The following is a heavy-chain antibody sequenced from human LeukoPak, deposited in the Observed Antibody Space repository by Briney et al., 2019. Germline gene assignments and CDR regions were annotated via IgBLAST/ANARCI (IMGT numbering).Heavy chain of an antibody. CDR2: INHSGST. CDR1: GGSFSGYY. Sequence: PSETLSLTCAVYGGSFSGYYWSWIRQPPGKGLGWIGEINHSGSTNYNPSLKSRVTISVDTSKNQFSLKLSSVTAADTAVYYCARAPPYCSGGSCYSGWFDPWGQGTLVTVSS. J-gene: IGHJ5*02. D-gene: IGHD2-15*01. CDR3: ARAPPYCSGGSCYSGWFDP. V-gene: IGHV4-34*01.